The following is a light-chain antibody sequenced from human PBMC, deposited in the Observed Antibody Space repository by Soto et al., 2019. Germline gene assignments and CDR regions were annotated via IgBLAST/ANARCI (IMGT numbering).Light chain of an antibody. CDR2: GAS. V-gene: IGKV3-15*01. CDR1: QSISRN. Sequence: EIVMTQSPATLSVSPGERATLSCRASQSISRNLAWYQQSPGQAPRLLIYGASTRATGVPARISGSGSGTEFTLTISSLQSEDFAVYYCQQYDNWPVFGQGTRLEIK. CDR3: QQYDNWPV. J-gene: IGKJ5*01.